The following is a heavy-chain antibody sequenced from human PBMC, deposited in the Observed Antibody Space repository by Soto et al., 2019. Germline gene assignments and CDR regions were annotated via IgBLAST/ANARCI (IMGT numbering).Heavy chain of an antibody. CDR1: GGSISSYY. J-gene: IGHJ6*02. CDR3: ARDSYYYDSSGYYEGYYGMDV. CDR2: IYTSGST. V-gene: IGHV4-4*07. D-gene: IGHD3-22*01. Sequence: SETLSLTCTVSGGSISSYYWSWIRQPAGKGLEWIGRIYTSGSTNYNPSLKSRVTMSVDTSKNQFSLKLSPVTAADTAVYYCARDSYYYDSSGYYEGYYGMDVWGQGTTVTV.